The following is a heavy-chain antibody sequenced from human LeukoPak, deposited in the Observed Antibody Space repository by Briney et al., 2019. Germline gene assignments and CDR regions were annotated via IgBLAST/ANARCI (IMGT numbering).Heavy chain of an antibody. CDR2: INTDGGTT. V-gene: IGHV3-64*01. Sequence: GGSPRPSCVASGFTFSNYAMHWVRQAPGKGLEYVSAINTDGGTTYYANSVKGRFTISRDNSKNTVYLQMGSLRAEDMAVYYCVRTSGSLDYWGQGTLVTVSS. CDR1: GFTFSNYA. J-gene: IGHJ4*02. D-gene: IGHD1-26*01. CDR3: VRTSGSLDY.